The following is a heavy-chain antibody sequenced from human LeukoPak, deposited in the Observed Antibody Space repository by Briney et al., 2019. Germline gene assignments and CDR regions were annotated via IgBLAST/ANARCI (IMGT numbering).Heavy chain of an antibody. CDR3: ARGYYYGSGSYYNVVGEFDY. D-gene: IGHD3-10*01. J-gene: IGHJ4*02. V-gene: IGHV1-18*01. CDR1: GYTFTSYG. CDR2: ISAYNGNT. Sequence: GASVKVSCKASGYTFTSYGISWVRQAPGQGLEWMGWISAYNGNTNYAQKLQGRVTMTTDTSTSTAYMELRSLTSDHTAVYYCARGYYYGSGSYYNVVGEFDYWGQGTLVTVSS.